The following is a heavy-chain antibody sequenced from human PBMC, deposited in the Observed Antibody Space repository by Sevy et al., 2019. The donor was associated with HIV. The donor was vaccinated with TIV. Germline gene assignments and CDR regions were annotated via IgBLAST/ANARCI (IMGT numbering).Heavy chain of an antibody. CDR3: ARDRYSSGWFDY. CDR2: IYSVVST. D-gene: IGHD6-19*01. Sequence: GGSLRLSCAASGFTVSSTYLGWVRQAQGKGLGWVSVIYSVVSTYYADSVKGRFTISRDNSKNTLYLQMNSLRAEDTAVYYCARDRYSSGWFDYWGQGTLVTVSS. CDR1: GFTVSSTY. V-gene: IGHV3-53*01. J-gene: IGHJ4*02.